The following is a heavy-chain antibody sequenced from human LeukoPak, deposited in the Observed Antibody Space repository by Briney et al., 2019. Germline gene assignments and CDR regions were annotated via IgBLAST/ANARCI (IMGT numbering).Heavy chain of an antibody. CDR3: ARGGDSWTYMDV. J-gene: IGHJ6*03. V-gene: IGHV3-30*01. D-gene: IGHD3-16*01. Sequence: GRSLRLSCAASGFTFSSYAMHWVRQAPGKGLEWVAVISYDGSNKYYADSVKGRFTISRDNSKNTLYLQMNNLRAEDTAVYYCARGGDSWTYMDVWGKGTTVTVSS. CDR2: ISYDGSNK. CDR1: GFTFSSYA.